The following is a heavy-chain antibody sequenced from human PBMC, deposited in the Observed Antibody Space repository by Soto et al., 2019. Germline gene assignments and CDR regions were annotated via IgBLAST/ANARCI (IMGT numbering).Heavy chain of an antibody. V-gene: IGHV3-23*01. Sequence: EVQLLESGGGLIQPWWSLRLSCAVSGFTFSNFAMSWLRRAPGPGLEWVSTISVGGSAFYADPVKGRFTISRDNSKNTLFLQMNSLRAADTALYHCAKRAPDTYYFAYWGQGPLVTVS. CDR1: GFTFSNFA. CDR2: ISVGGSA. J-gene: IGHJ4*02. CDR3: AKRAPDTYYFAY. D-gene: IGHD2-2*02.